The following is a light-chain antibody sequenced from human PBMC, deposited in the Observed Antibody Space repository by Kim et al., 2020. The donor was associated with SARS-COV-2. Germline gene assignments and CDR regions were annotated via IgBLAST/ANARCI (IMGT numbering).Light chain of an antibody. CDR3: YSAADNRVV. Sequence: SYELTQPSSVSVSPGQTARITCSGDVLAKKYARWFQQKPGQAPVLVIYKDSERPSGIPERFSGSSSGTTVTLTISGAQVEDEADYYCYSAADNRVVFGGGTQLTVL. CDR2: KDS. J-gene: IGLJ2*01. V-gene: IGLV3-27*01. CDR1: VLAKKY.